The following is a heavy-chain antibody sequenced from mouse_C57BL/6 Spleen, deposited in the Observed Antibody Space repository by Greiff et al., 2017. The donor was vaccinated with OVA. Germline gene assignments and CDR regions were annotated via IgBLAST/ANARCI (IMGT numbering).Heavy chain of an antibody. CDR2: IYPGDGDT. J-gene: IGHJ3*01. CDR1: GYAFSSSW. Sequence: VQLQQSGPELVKPGASVKISCKASGYAFSSSWMNWVKQRPGKGLEWIGRIYPGDGDTNYNGKFKGKATLTADKSSSTAYMQLSSLTSEDSAVYFCARGGAQAPFADWGQGTLVTVSA. V-gene: IGHV1-82*01. D-gene: IGHD3-2*02. CDR3: ARGGAQAPFAD.